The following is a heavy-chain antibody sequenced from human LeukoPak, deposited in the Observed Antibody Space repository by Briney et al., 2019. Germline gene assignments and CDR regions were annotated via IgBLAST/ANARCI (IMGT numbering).Heavy chain of an antibody. D-gene: IGHD6-6*01. CDR3: AKMSIAGSLDDY. CDR2: IKQDGSEK. CDR1: GFTFSRYW. J-gene: IGHJ4*02. V-gene: IGHV3-7*03. Sequence: GGSLRLSCAASGFTFSRYWMSWVRQAPGKGPEWVANIKQDGSEKYYVDSVKGRFTISRDNVRNSLYLQMNSLRAEDTAVYYCAKMSIAGSLDDYWGQGTLVTVSS.